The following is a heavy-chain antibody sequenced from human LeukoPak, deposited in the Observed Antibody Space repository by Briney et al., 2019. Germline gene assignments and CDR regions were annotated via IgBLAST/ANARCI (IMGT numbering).Heavy chain of an antibody. D-gene: IGHD3-22*01. J-gene: IGHJ3*02. CDR3: AGLQGYDSSGFLDAFDI. V-gene: IGHV5-51*01. CDR1: GYRLTSLC. Sequence: GESLKISRKGSGYRLTSLCLGWVRQVPGKGLEWTGSIYPVDSDTRYSPSFQRQVTISADKTINTAYLQWSSLKASDSAMYYCAGLQGYDSSGFLDAFDIWGQGTLVTVSS. CDR2: IYPVDSDT.